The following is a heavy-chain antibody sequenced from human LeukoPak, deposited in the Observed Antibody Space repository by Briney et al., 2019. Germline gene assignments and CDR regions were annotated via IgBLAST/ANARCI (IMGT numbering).Heavy chain of an antibody. CDR2: IWYDGSNK. V-gene: IGHV3-33*01. D-gene: IGHD2-15*01. J-gene: IGHJ4*02. Sequence: PGGSLRLSCAASGFTFSSYGMHWVRQAPGKGLEWVAVIWYDGSNKYYADSVKGRFTISRDNSKNTLYLQMNSLRAEDTAVYYCARYLVVVAATDYWGQGTLVTVSS. CDR1: GFTFSSYG. CDR3: ARYLVVVAATDY.